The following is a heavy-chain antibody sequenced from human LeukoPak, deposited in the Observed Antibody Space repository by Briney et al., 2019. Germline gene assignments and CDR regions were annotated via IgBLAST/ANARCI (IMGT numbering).Heavy chain of an antibody. CDR3: ARDGKGFGSWPYYYYYMDV. D-gene: IGHD6-13*01. V-gene: IGHV1-18*01. J-gene: IGHJ6*03. CDR2: ISAYNGNT. CDR1: GYTFTSYG. Sequence: ASVKVSCKASGYTFTSYGISWVRQAPGQGLEWMGWISAYNGNTNYAQKLQGRVTMTTDTSTSTAYMELRSLRSDDTAVYYCARDGKGFGSWPYYYYYMDVWGKGTTVTVSS.